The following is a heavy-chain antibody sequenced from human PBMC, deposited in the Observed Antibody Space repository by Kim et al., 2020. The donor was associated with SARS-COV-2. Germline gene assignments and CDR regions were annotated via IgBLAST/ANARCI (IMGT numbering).Heavy chain of an antibody. Sequence: STNYNPSLKSRVTISVDTSKNQFSLKLSSVTAADTAVYYCASRRRGAFDIWGQGTMVTVSS. J-gene: IGHJ3*02. CDR2: ST. V-gene: IGHV4-59*01. CDR3: ASRRRGAFDI.